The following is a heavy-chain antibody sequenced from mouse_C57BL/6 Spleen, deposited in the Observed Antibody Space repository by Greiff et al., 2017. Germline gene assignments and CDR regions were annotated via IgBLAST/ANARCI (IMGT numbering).Heavy chain of an antibody. J-gene: IGHJ2*01. D-gene: IGHD2-2*01. CDR3: AIALYGLYYFDY. CDR2: INPGSGGT. Sequence: QVQLQQSGAELVRPGTSVKVSCKASGYAFTNYLIEWVKQRPGQGLEWIGVINPGSGGTNYNEKFKGKATLTADKSSSTAYMQLSSLTSEDSAVYYCAIALYGLYYFDYWGQGSTLTVSS. V-gene: IGHV1-54*01. CDR1: GYAFTNYL.